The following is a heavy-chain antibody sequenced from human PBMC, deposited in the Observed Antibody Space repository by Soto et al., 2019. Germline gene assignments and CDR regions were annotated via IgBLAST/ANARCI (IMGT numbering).Heavy chain of an antibody. CDR1: GFTFSSYG. CDR2: ISYDGSNR. V-gene: IGHV3-30*18. Sequence: GGSLSLSCAASGFTFSSYGMHWVRQAPGKGLEWVAVISYDGSNRYYADSVKGRFTISRDNSKNTLYLQMDSLRAEDTAVYYCAKDADSGWPYYYYYGMDVWGQGTTVTVSS. CDR3: AKDADSGWPYYYYYGMDV. J-gene: IGHJ6*02. D-gene: IGHD6-19*01.